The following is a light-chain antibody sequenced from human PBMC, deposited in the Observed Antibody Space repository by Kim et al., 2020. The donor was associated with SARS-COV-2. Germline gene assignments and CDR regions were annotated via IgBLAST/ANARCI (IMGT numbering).Light chain of an antibody. CDR2: YDS. Sequence: GKEARTTCGGNNIGSKGVHWYQQKQGQAPVLVIYYDSDRPSGIPERVSGSNSGNTATLTISRVEAGDEADYYCQVWDSSSDHPGVVFGGGTQLTVL. J-gene: IGLJ2*01. CDR3: QVWDSSSDHPGVV. CDR1: NIGSKG. V-gene: IGLV3-21*04.